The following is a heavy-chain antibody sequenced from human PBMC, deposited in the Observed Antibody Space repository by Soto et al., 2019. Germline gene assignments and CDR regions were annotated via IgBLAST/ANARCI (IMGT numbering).Heavy chain of an antibody. CDR1: GGTFSSYA. CDR3: AGDGAEGGPGYFDY. D-gene: IGHD7-27*01. Sequence: QVQLVQSGAEVKKPGSSVKVSCKASGGTFSSYAISWVRQAPGQGLEWMGGIIPIFGTANYAEKFQGRVMIIAGESTSTAYMQLSSLMCEDKAVYYCAGDGAEGGPGYFDYWGQGTLVTVSS. CDR2: IIPIFGTA. J-gene: IGHJ4*02. V-gene: IGHV1-69*01.